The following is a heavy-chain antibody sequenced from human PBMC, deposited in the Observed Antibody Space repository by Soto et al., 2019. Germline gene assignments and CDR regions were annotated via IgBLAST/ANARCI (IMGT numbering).Heavy chain of an antibody. V-gene: IGHV1-69*02. J-gene: IGHJ6*03. D-gene: IGHD2-15*01. CDR3: ARAAAVVDYYSYMDV. CDR2: IIPILGIA. Sequence: QVQLVQSGAEVKKPGSSVKVSCKASGGTFISYTISWVRQAPGQGLEWMGRIIPILGIANYAQKFQGRVMITAEKSTSTAYMELSSLRSEDTAVYYCARAAAVVDYYSYMDVWGKGTTVTVSS. CDR1: GGTFISYT.